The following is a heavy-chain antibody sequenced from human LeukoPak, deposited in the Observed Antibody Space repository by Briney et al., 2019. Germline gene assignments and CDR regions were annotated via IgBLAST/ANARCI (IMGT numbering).Heavy chain of an antibody. J-gene: IGHJ5*02. Sequence: SETLSLTCAVYGGSFSGYYWSWIRQPPGKGLEWIGEINHSGSTNYNPSLKSRVTISVGTSKNQFSLKLSSVTAADTAVYYCARVRRRYYGSGSYYDNNWFDPWGQGTLVTVSS. CDR2: INHSGST. CDR1: GGSFSGYY. D-gene: IGHD3-10*01. V-gene: IGHV4-34*01. CDR3: ARVRRRYYGSGSYYDNNWFDP.